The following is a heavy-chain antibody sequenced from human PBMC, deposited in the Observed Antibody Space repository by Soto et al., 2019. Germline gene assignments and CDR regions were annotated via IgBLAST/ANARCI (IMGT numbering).Heavy chain of an antibody. V-gene: IGHV4-61*01. CDR2: IYYSGGT. CDR1: GGSVSSGSYY. CDR3: ARECTGDYDFWSGYPPNWFDP. D-gene: IGHD3-3*01. J-gene: IGHJ5*02. Sequence: SETLSLTCTVSGGSVSSGSYYWSWIRQPPGKGLEWIGYIYYSGGTNYNPSLKSRVTISVDTSKNQFSLKLSSVTAADTAVYYCARECTGDYDFWSGYPPNWFDPWGQGTLVTAPQ.